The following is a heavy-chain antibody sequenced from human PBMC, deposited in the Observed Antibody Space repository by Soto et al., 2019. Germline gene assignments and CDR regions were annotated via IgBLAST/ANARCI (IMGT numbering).Heavy chain of an antibody. CDR2: IIPIFGTA. CDR3: ARPTRYGSGTSTEAVYYYGMDV. Sequence: ASVKVSCKASGGTFSSYAISWVRQAPGQGLEWMGGIIPIFGTANYAQKFQGRVTITADESTSTAYMELSSLRSEDTAVYYCARPTRYGSGTSTEAVYYYGMDVWGQGTTVTVSS. D-gene: IGHD3-10*01. CDR1: GGTFSSYA. V-gene: IGHV1-69*13. J-gene: IGHJ6*02.